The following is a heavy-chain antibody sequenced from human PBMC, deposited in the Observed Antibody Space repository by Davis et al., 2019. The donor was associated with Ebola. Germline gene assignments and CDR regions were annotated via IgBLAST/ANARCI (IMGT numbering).Heavy chain of an antibody. D-gene: IGHD3-10*01. J-gene: IGHJ4*02. Sequence: GSLRLSCTVSGYSISSGYYWGWIRQPPGKGLEWIGSIYHSGSTYYNPSLKSRVTISVDTSKNQFSLKLSSVTAADTAVYYCARSLLWFGEPPSYYFDYWGQGTLVTVSS. CDR3: ARSLLWFGEPPSYYFDY. V-gene: IGHV4-38-2*02. CDR2: IYHSGST. CDR1: GYSISSGYY.